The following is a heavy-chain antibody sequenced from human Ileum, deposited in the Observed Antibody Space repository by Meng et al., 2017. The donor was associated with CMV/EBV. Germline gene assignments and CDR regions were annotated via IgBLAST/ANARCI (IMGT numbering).Heavy chain of an antibody. D-gene: IGHD3-3*01. CDR3: ARDSDFWSGYYIPYYYYGMDV. CDR1: GFTFSSYS. J-gene: IGHJ6*02. Sequence: SWAASGFTFSSYSMNWVRQAPGKGLEWVSSISSSSSYIYYADSVKGRFTISRDNAKNSLYLQMNSLRAEDTAVYYCARDSDFWSGYYIPYYYYGMDVWGQGTTVTVSS. V-gene: IGHV3-21*01. CDR2: ISSSSSYI.